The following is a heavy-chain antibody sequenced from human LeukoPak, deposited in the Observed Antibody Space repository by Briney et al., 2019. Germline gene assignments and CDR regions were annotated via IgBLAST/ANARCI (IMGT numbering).Heavy chain of an antibody. Sequence: GXSXRLSCAASGFTFSSYSMHWVRQAPGKGLEWVSSISGSSTYIYYADSVKGRFTISRDNAKNSLYLQMNSLRAEDTAVYYCARGPGAPFDYWGQGTLVTXSS. CDR2: ISGSSTYI. CDR1: GFTFSSYS. V-gene: IGHV3-21*01. J-gene: IGHJ4*02. CDR3: ARGPGAPFDY.